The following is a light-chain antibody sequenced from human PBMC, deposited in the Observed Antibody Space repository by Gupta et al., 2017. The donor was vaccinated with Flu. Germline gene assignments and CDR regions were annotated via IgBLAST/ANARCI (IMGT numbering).Light chain of an antibody. J-gene: IGLJ3*02. V-gene: IGLV6-57*01. CDR2: EDN. CDR1: SGSIAGNG. Sequence: SSGSIAGNGVQWYQQRPGSSPTTVIYEDNQRPSGVPDRFSGSIDSSSNSASLTISGLKTEDEADYYCQSYDSTSWVFGGGTKLTVL. CDR3: QSYDSTSWV.